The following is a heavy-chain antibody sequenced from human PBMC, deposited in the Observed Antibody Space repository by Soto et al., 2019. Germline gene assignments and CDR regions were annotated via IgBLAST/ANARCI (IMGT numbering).Heavy chain of an antibody. D-gene: IGHD3-16*01. Sequence: QVQLVESGGGVVQPGRSLRLSCAASGFTFSSHGMHWVRQAPGKGLDWVAVIWYDGSNKYYADSVKGRFTISRDNSQNMLYRERNSLRVEDTALYYCARWGDGKRVDVWGQGTTVTVSS. CDR3: ARWGDGKRVDV. CDR2: IWYDGSNK. CDR1: GFTFSSHG. V-gene: IGHV3-33*01. J-gene: IGHJ6*02.